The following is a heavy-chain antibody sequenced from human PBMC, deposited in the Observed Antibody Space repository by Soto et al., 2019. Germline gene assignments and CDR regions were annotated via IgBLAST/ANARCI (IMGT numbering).Heavy chain of an antibody. CDR2: IYYSGST. CDR1: VGSISSSSYY. CDR3: ARPTPYYDFWSGYWREDYYYYMDV. V-gene: IGHV4-39*01. D-gene: IGHD3-3*01. J-gene: IGHJ6*03. Sequence: QLQLQESGPGLVKPSETLSLTCTVSVGSISSSSYYWGWIRQPPGKGLEWIGSIYYSGSTYYNPSLKSRVTISVDTSKYQFSLKLRSVTAADTAVYYCARPTPYYDFWSGYWREDYYYYMDVWGKGTTVTVSS.